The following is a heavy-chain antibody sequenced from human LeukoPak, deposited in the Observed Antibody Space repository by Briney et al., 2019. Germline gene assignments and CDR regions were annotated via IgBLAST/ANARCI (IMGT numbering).Heavy chain of an antibody. CDR3: ARVKYYDSTGYWGSPLDY. Sequence: GGSLRLSCAASGFTFNSYAMNWVRQAPGKGPEWVSTISSGSTYIYYGDSMKGRFTISRDDAKNSLYLQMNSLRAEDTAVYYCARVKYYDSTGYWGSPLDYWGQGTLVTVSS. CDR2: ISSGSTYI. J-gene: IGHJ4*02. D-gene: IGHD3-22*01. V-gene: IGHV3-21*01. CDR1: GFTFNSYA.